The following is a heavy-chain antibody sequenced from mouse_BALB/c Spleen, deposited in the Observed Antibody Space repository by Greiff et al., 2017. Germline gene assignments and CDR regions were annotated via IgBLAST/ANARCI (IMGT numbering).Heavy chain of an antibody. CDR3: ARGYYVRAMDY. J-gene: IGHJ4*01. CDR1: GFTFSSYA. V-gene: IGHV5-6-5*01. Sequence: EVHLVESGGGLVKPGGSLKLSCAASGFTFSSYAMSWVRQTPEKRLEWVASISSGGSTYYPDSVKGRFTISRDNARNILYLQMSSLRSEDTAMYYCARGYYVRAMDYWGQGTSVTVSS. D-gene: IGHD1-1*01. CDR2: ISSGGST.